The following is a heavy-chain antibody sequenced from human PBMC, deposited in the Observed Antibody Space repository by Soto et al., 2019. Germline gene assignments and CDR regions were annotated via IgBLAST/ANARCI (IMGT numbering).Heavy chain of an antibody. CDR3: TRSYYDILTATPYFDY. J-gene: IGHJ4*02. D-gene: IGHD3-9*01. V-gene: IGHV3-49*03. CDR1: GFTFGDYA. Sequence: GGSLRLSCTASGFTFGDYAMSWFRQAPGKGLEWVGFIRSKAYGGTTEYAASVKGRFTISRDDSKSIAYLQMNSLKTEDTAVYYCTRSYYDILTATPYFDYWGQGTLVTVSS. CDR2: IRSKAYGGTT.